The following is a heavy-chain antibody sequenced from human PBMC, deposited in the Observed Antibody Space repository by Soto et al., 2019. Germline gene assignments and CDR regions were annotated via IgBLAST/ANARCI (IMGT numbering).Heavy chain of an antibody. V-gene: IGHV4-34*01. CDR2: INHSGST. CDR1: GGYFSGYY. J-gene: IGHJ5*02. CDR3: ARRAENYDILTGYYKKDNWFDP. Sequence: SETLSLTCAVYGGYFSGYYWSWIRKNTGKGLEWIGDINHSGSTNYNPSLKSRVTISVDTSKNQFSLKLSSVTAADTAVYYCARRAENYDILTGYYKKDNWFDPWGQGTLVTVSS. D-gene: IGHD3-9*01.